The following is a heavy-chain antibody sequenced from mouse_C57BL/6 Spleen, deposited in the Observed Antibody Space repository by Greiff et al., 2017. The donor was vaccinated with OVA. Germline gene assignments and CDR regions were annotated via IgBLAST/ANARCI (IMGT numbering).Heavy chain of an antibody. CDR1: GFTFTDYY. Sequence: EVKLVESGGGLVQPGGSLSLSCAASGFTFTDYYMSWVRQPPGKALEWLGFIRNKANGYTTEYSASVKGRFTISRDNSQSILYLQMNALRAEDSATYYCARPFTTVVAYYAMDYWGQGTSVTVSS. CDR2: IRNKANGYTT. D-gene: IGHD1-1*01. CDR3: ARPFTTVVAYYAMDY. J-gene: IGHJ4*01. V-gene: IGHV7-3*01.